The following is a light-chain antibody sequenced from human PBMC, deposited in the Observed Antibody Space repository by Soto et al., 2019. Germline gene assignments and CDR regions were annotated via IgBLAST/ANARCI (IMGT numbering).Light chain of an antibody. CDR2: EVT. CDR1: RSDIGDYNY. V-gene: IGLV2-14*01. CDR3: LSFTVRSTPYV. J-gene: IGLJ1*01. Sequence: QSALSQPASVSGSPGQSITISCTGTRSDIGDYNYVSWYQQRPGKAPKLVIYEVTNRPSGVSDRFSGSKSGNTASLTISGLQAEDEADYYCLSFTVRSTPYVFGTGTQLTVL.